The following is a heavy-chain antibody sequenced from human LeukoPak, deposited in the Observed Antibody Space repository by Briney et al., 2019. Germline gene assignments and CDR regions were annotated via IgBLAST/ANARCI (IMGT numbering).Heavy chain of an antibody. CDR2: VYYSGNT. CDR3: ARGYCSGGSCFYYYYMDV. Sequence: SSETLSLTCTVSGGSITSSSYYWGWIRQPPGKGLEWIGSVYYSGNTYYNSSLKSRVTISVDTSKNQFSLKLSSVTAADTAVYYCARGYCSGGSCFYYYYMDVWGKGTTVTVSS. J-gene: IGHJ6*03. CDR1: GGSITSSSYY. D-gene: IGHD2-15*01. V-gene: IGHV4-39*07.